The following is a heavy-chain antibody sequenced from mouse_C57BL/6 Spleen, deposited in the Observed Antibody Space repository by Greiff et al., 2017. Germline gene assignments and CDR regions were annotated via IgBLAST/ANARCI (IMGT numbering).Heavy chain of an antibody. Sequence: EVKLMESGGGLVKPGGSLKLSCAASGFTFSSYAMSWVRQTPEKRLEWVATISDGGSYTYYPDNVKGRFTISRDNAKNNLYLQMSHLKSEDTAMYFCARGHYEYDTPFALWGRESRLTLSA. V-gene: IGHV5-4*03. CDR1: GFTFSSYA. CDR2: ISDGGSYT. D-gene: IGHD2-4*01. CDR3: ARGHYEYDTPFAL. J-gene: IGHJ3*01.